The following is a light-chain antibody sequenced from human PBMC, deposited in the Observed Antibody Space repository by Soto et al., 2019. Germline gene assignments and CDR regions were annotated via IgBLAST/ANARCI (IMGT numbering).Light chain of an antibody. CDR3: QQYDRWPVT. J-gene: IGKJ4*01. V-gene: IGKV3-15*01. Sequence: EVVMTQSPATLSVSPGERVTFSCRASQSVTTNLAWYQHKPGHSPRLLISGASTGASGIPPRFSGSGSGTEFTRTIDRLQSSDFAVYYCQQYDRWPVTFGGGSKVEIK. CDR1: QSVTTN. CDR2: GAS.